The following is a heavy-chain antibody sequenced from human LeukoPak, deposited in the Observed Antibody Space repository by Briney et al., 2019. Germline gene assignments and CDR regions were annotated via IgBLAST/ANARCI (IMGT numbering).Heavy chain of an antibody. CDR3: AKDRDGDFYFYMVV. D-gene: IGHD4-17*01. J-gene: IGHJ6*03. CDR2: ISASGDKT. CDR1: NFTFGVHA. Sequence: GGSLRLSCAASNFTFGVHAMSWVRQAPGKGLEWISLISASGDKTYYADSVKGRFTVSRDNSRNTMYLQMDSLRAEDTAVYYCAKDRDGDFYFYMVVWGTGTTVTVSS. V-gene: IGHV3-23*01.